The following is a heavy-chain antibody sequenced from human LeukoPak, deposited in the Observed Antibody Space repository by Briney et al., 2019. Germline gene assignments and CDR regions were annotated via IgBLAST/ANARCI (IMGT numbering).Heavy chain of an antibody. J-gene: IGHJ3*02. D-gene: IGHD1-26*01. CDR1: GFTFSSYA. Sequence: GGSLRLSCAASGFTFSSYAMHWVRQAPGKGLEWVAVISYDGSNKYYADSVKGRFTISRDNSKNTLYLQMNSLRAEDTAVYYCARSSGSYYGGHAFDIWDQGTMVTVSS. CDR2: ISYDGSNK. V-gene: IGHV3-30*14. CDR3: ARSSGSYYGGHAFDI.